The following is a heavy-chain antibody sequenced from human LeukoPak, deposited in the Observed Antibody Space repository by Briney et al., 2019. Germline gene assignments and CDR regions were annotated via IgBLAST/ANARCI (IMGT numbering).Heavy chain of an antibody. CDR2: IIPILGIA. D-gene: IGHD2-2*01. Sequence: SVTVSCKASGGTFSSYAISWVRQAPGQGLEWMGRIIPILGIANYAQKFQGRVTITADKSTSTAYMELSSLRSEDTAVYYCARDRGYCSSTSCYDNWFDPWGQGTLVTVSS. J-gene: IGHJ5*02. CDR3: ARDRGYCSSTSCYDNWFDP. V-gene: IGHV1-69*04. CDR1: GGTFSSYA.